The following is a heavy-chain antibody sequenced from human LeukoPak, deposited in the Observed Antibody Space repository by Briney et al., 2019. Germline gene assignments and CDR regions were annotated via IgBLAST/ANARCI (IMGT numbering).Heavy chain of an antibody. Sequence: GASVKVSCKVSGYTLTELSMHWVRQAPGKGLEWMGGFGPEDGETIYAQKFQGRVTMTEDTSTDTAYMELSSLRSEDTAVYYCATDYYDSSGYDNFDYWGQGTLVTVSS. CDR3: ATDYYDSSGYDNFDY. V-gene: IGHV1-24*01. CDR1: GYTLTELS. J-gene: IGHJ4*02. D-gene: IGHD3-22*01. CDR2: FGPEDGET.